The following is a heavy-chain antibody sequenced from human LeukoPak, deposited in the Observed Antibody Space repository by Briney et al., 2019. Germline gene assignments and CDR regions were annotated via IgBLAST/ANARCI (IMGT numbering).Heavy chain of an antibody. CDR3: ARGGSGSYYDYYYMDV. Sequence: GESLKISCKVSGYSFTSYWIGWVRQMPGKGLEWMGIIYPGDSGTRYSPSFQGQVTISADKSISTAYLQWSSLKASDTAMYYCARGGSGSYYDYYYMDVWGKGTTVTISS. CDR1: GYSFTSYW. D-gene: IGHD1-26*01. J-gene: IGHJ6*03. V-gene: IGHV5-51*01. CDR2: IYPGDSGT.